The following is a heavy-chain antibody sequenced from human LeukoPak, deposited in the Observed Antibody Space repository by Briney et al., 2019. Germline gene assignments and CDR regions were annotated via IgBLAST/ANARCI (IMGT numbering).Heavy chain of an antibody. CDR3: AREYCGGDCYSYYYYYGMDV. V-gene: IGHV3-21*01. J-gene: IGHJ6*02. CDR1: GFTFSSYS. CDR2: ISSSSSYI. D-gene: IGHD2-21*02. Sequence: PGGSLRLSCAASGFTFSSYSVNWVRQAPGKGLEWVSSISSSSSYIYYADSVKGRFTISRDNAKNSLYLQMNSLRAEDTAVYYCAREYCGGDCYSYYYYYGMDVWGQGTTVTVSS.